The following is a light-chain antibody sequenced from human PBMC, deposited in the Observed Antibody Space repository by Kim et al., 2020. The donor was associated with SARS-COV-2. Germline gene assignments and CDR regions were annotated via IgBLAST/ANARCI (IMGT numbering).Light chain of an antibody. Sequence: SEGDRVTIHSRGGQNKVSQLNGYQEKPRKAPKVLIYAVSSLQSEVPSRFRECVSGTDFSLNISSLQPEDSTAYSCQQGYSLPYTFGQETKLE. V-gene: IGKV1-39*01. J-gene: IGKJ2*01. CDR3: QQGYSLPYT. CDR1: QNKVSQ. CDR2: AVS.